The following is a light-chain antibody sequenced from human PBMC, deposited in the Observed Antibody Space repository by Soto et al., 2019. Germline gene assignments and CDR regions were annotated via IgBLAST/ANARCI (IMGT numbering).Light chain of an antibody. CDR1: QSVSSS. CDR3: QQYNNWPPYT. V-gene: IGKV3-15*01. J-gene: IGKJ2*01. CDR2: DAS. Sequence: EIVMTQSPATLSVSPGERATLSCRASQSVSSSLAWYQQAPGQAPRLLIYDASTRATGIPARFSGSGSGTEFTLTISSLQSEDFAVYYWQQYNNWPPYTFGQGTKVEIK.